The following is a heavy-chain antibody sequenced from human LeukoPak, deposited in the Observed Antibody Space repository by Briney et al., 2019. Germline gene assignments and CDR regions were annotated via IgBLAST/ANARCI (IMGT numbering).Heavy chain of an antibody. CDR2: IGIDSGNT. CDR3: AGDYKYAFDN. J-gene: IGHJ4*02. V-gene: IGHV3-48*01. CDR1: GFTFSDYS. D-gene: IGHD5-24*01. Sequence: QTGGSLRLSCAASGFTFSDYSMNWVRQAPGKGLEWISYIGIDSGNTNYADSVKGRFTISGDKAKSSLYLQMNSLRVEDTAVYYCAGDYKYAFDNWGQGTLVTVSS.